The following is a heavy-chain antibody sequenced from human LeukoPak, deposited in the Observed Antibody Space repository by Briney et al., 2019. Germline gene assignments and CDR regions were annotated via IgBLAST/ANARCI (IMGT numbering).Heavy chain of an antibody. D-gene: IGHD4-17*01. J-gene: IGHJ6*02. CDR2: ISSSSSYI. CDR3: ARDRLYGDYHYYGMDV. Sequence: GGSLRLSCAASGFTFSSCSMNWVRQAPGKGLEWVSSISSSSSYIYYADSVKGRFTISRDNAKNSLYLQMNSLRAEDTAVYYCARDRLYGDYHYYGMDVWGQGTTVAVSS. CDR1: GFTFSSCS. V-gene: IGHV3-21*01.